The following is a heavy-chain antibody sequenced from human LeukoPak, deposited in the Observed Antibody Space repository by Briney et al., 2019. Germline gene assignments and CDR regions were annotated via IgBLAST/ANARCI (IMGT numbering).Heavy chain of an antibody. V-gene: IGHV4-59*01. D-gene: IGHD3-9*01. J-gene: IGHJ4*02. Sequence: PSETLSLTCTVSGGSISSYYWGWIRQPPGKGLEWIGYIYYSGSTNYNPSLKSRVTISVDTSKNQFSLKLSSVTAADTAVYYCARSENVLRYFDPKFDYWGQGTLVTVSS. CDR2: IYYSGST. CDR3: ARSENVLRYFDPKFDY. CDR1: GGSISSYY.